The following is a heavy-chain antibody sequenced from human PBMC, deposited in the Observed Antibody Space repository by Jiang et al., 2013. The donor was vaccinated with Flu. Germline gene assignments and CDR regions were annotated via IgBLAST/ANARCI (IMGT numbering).Heavy chain of an antibody. D-gene: IGHD3-10*02. CDR1: GYPATEYW. CDR2: IYPGDSEA. CDR3: ARPAHGRERDAFDI. V-gene: IGHV5-51*01. J-gene: IGHJ3*02. Sequence: SLKISCQGSGYPATEYWIGWVRQMPGKGLEWMGMIYPGDSEARYSPSFQGLVTMSADKSTNTAYLQWSSLKASDTAMYYCARPAHGRERDAFDIWGQGTMVTVSS.